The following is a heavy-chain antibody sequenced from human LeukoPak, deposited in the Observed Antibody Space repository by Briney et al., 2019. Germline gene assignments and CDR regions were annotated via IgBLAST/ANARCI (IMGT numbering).Heavy chain of an antibody. CDR2: ISGNNDNP. D-gene: IGHD3-9*01. Sequence: ASVKVSCKASGYTFSNFGMNWVRQAPGQGLEWMGWISGNNDNPNYGQKFQGRFTLTTDSSTSTAYMELRNLRSDDTAVYYCARGGAELTMFSDYWGQGTLVTVSS. J-gene: IGHJ4*02. CDR1: GYTFSNFG. CDR3: ARGGAELTMFSDY. V-gene: IGHV1-18*01.